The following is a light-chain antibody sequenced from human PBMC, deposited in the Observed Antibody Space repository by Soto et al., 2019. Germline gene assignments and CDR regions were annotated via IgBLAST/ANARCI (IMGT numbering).Light chain of an antibody. Sequence: AIRMTQSPSSFSASTGDRVTITCRASQGISSYLAWYQQKPGKAPKLLIYAASTLQSGVPSRFSGSGSGTDFTLTISCLQSEDSATYYCQQYYSYPRTFGQGTKVEIK. CDR2: AAS. J-gene: IGKJ1*01. CDR1: QGISSY. CDR3: QQYYSYPRT. V-gene: IGKV1-8*01.